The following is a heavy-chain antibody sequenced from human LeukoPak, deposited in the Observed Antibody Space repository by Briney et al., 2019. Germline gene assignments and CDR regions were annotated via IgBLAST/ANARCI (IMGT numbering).Heavy chain of an antibody. CDR3: GGVLQCNTTRCYPYNCDY. J-gene: IGHJ4*02. Sequence: ASVKVSCKASGFPLSSSAVQRVPQARGQRLEWIGWIVVGSGNTNYAQKFQERVTITRGTSTSTAYMELSSLRSEDSAVYYCGGVLQCNTTRCYPYNCDYWGQGALVTVSS. CDR1: GFPLSSSA. V-gene: IGHV1-58*01. D-gene: IGHD2-2*01. CDR2: IVVGSGNT.